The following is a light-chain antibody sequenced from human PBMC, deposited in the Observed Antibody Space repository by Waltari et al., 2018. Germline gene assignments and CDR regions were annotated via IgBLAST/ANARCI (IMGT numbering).Light chain of an antibody. J-gene: IGLJ1*01. Sequence: QSVLAQPPSVSGAPGQRVTISCSGSSSNIGARYDVHWYQQFPGSAPKLLVHGNNNRPPGVPDRFSVSRAGTSASLAITGLQAEDEADYYCQSYDIGLSGPYVCGTGTKVTVL. CDR3: QSYDIGLSGPYV. V-gene: IGLV1-40*01. CDR1: SSNIGARYD. CDR2: GNN.